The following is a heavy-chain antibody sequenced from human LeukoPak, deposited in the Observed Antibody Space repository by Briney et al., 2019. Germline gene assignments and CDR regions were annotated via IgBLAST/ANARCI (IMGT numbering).Heavy chain of an antibody. D-gene: IGHD1-26*01. CDR3: ASSVGAPFDY. CDR1: GGSITSYY. J-gene: IGHJ4*02. Sequence: SETLSLTCTVSGGSITSYYWSWIRQPPGKGLEYIGYIHYSESTNYNPSLKSRVTISVDTSKNQFSLRLSSVTAADTAVYYCASSVGAPFDYWGQGTLVTVSS. V-gene: IGHV4-59*08. CDR2: IHYSEST.